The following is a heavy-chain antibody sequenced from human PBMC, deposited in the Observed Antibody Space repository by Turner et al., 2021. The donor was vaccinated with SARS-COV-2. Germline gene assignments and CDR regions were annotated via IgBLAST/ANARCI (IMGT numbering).Heavy chain of an antibody. CDR2: IYYSGST. Sequence: QLQLQESGPGLVKPSETLSLTCPVSGGSISSSSYDWGWIRQPPGKGLEWIGNIYYSGSTYYNPSLKSRVTISVDTSKNQFSLKLSSVTATDTAVYYCARRLVVQGTDDYSYYYGMDVWGQGTTVTVSS. J-gene: IGHJ6*02. CDR3: ARRLVVQGTDDYSYYYGMDV. D-gene: IGHD3-22*01. V-gene: IGHV4-39*01. CDR1: GGSISSSSYD.